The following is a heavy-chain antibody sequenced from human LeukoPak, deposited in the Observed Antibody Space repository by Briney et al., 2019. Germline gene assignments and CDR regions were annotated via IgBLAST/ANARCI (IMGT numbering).Heavy chain of an antibody. Sequence: ASVKVSCKASGYTFTGYYLHWVRQAPGQGLEWMGWINPNSGGTNYAQKFPGRGTMTRDTSISTAYMELSRLRSDDTAVYYCARSTATSPHFDYWGQGTLVTVSS. V-gene: IGHV1-2*02. D-gene: IGHD5-18*01. J-gene: IGHJ4*02. CDR1: GYTFTGYY. CDR3: ARSTATSPHFDY. CDR2: INPNSGGT.